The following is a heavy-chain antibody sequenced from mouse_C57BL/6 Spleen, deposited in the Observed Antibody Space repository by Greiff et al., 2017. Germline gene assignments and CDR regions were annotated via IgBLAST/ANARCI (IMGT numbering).Heavy chain of an antibody. J-gene: IGHJ2*01. CDR1: GYTFTGYW. CDR3: ARGGFNTTASRDCDY. Sequence: VQLQESGAELMKPGASVKLSCKATGYTFTGYWIEWVKQRPGHGLEWIGEIFPGSGSTDYNEKFKGKATVTADTSSNTAYLQLSSLTTEDSAIYYCARGGFNTTASRDCDYWGQGTTLTVSS. CDR2: IFPGSGST. V-gene: IGHV1-9*01. D-gene: IGHD1-2*01.